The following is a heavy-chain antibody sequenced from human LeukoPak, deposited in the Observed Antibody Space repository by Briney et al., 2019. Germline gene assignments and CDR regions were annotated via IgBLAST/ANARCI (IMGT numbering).Heavy chain of an antibody. CDR3: ARARNTMVRGVMTNYFDY. CDR2: INPNSGGT. CDR1: GYTFTGYY. V-gene: IGHV1-2*02. D-gene: IGHD3-10*01. Sequence: ASVKVSCKASGYTFTGYYMHWVRQAPGQGLEWMGWINPNSGGTNYAQKFQGRVTMTRDTSISTAYMELSRLRSDDTAVYYCARARNTMVRGVMTNYFDYWGQGTLVTVSS. J-gene: IGHJ4*02.